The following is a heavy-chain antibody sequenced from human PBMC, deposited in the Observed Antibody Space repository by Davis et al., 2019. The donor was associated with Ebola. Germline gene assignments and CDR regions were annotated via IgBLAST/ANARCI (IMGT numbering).Heavy chain of an antibody. J-gene: IGHJ3*01. V-gene: IGHV4-4*02. CDR3: AGVETARFV. CDR1: GGSISSSNW. Sequence: MPSETLSLTCAVSGGSISSSNWWSWVRQPPGKGLEWIGEIYHSGSTNYNPSLKSRVTISVDTSKNQFSLQLRSLSAADTAIYYCAGVETARFVWGQGTMVTVSS. CDR2: IYHSGST. D-gene: IGHD2-21*02.